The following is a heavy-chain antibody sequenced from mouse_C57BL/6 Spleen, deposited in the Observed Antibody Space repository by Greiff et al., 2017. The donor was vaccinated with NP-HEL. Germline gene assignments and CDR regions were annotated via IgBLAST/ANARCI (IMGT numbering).Heavy chain of an antibody. V-gene: IGHV5-17*01. CDR2: ISSGTSTN. CDR1: GFTFSDYG. D-gene: IGHD2-3*01. CDR3: ARNGYYSYCFDY. Sequence: EVKLMESGGGLVKPGGSLKLSCAASGFTFSDYGMDWVRQAPEKGLEWVAYISSGTSTNYYADTVKGRIPISSNNAKNTLFLQMTRLRSEDTAMYYCARNGYYSYCFDYWGQGTTLTVSS. J-gene: IGHJ2*01.